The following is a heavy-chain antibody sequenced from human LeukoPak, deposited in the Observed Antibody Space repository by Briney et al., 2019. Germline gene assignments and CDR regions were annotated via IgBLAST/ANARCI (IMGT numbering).Heavy chain of an antibody. CDR1: GFTFRTAW. D-gene: IGHD2-2*01. J-gene: IGHJ4*02. CDR3: ARDQRYCSSSSCPWEPFDY. Sequence: GGSLRLSCAASGFTFRTAWMSWVRQAAGRGPEYRANIKEDGSEKYYVDSVRGRFTISRDNAKNSLYLQMNSLRAEDTAVYYCARDQRYCSSSSCPWEPFDYWGQGTLVTVSS. CDR2: IKEDGSEK. V-gene: IGHV3-7*05.